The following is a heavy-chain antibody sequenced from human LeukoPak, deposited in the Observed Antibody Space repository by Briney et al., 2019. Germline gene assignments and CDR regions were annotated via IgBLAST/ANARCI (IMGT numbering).Heavy chain of an antibody. Sequence: PSQTLSLTCTVSGGSFSSHYWSWIRQPPGKGLEWIGYISYIGSTNYNPSLKSRVTISVDTSKKQFSLKLSSVTAADTTVYYCARGPTPVTKGLDVWGQGTMVTVSS. J-gene: IGHJ3*01. V-gene: IGHV4-59*11. CDR2: ISYIGST. CDR1: GGSFSSHY. CDR3: ARGPTPVTKGLDV. D-gene: IGHD4-17*01.